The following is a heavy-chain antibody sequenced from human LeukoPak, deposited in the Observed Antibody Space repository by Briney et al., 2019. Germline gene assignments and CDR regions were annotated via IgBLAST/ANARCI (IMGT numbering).Heavy chain of an antibody. D-gene: IGHD4-23*01. CDR2: SYYSGST. Sequence: SETLSLTCTVSGGSISSGSFYWGWIRQPPGKGLEWIASSYYSGSTYYNPSLNSRVTISVDTSKNQFSLKLISVTAADTAVYYCARGYGGKTGYFDYWGQGTLVTVSS. J-gene: IGHJ4*02. V-gene: IGHV4-39*07. CDR3: ARGYGGKTGYFDY. CDR1: GGSISSGSFY.